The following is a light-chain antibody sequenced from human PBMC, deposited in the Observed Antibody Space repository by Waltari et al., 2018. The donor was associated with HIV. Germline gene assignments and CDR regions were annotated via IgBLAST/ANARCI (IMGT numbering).Light chain of an antibody. CDR2: AAT. J-gene: IGKJ4*01. V-gene: IGKV4-1*01. CDR3: QQYYGAPVT. CDR1: RSPLSISTDSNN. Sequence: VLTQSPRSLTASLGERVTITCKCSRSPLSISTDSNNLAWFQHKSGRPAQLLIYAATIRESGVPARFIGGGSETHFTLTIASLQAEDVGVYFCQQYYGAPVTFGGGTKVELK.